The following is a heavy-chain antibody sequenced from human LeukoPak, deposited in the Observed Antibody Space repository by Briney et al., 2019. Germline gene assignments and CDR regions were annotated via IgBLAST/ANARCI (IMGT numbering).Heavy chain of an antibody. D-gene: IGHD3-10*01. J-gene: IGHJ4*02. Sequence: GGSLRLSCAASGFTFSNAWVSWVRQAPGKGLEWVGRIKSKTDGGTTDYAAPVKGRFTISRDDSKNTLYLQMNSLKTEDTAVYYCTTDLLWFGELYFDYWGQGTLFIVSS. CDR2: IKSKTDGGTT. V-gene: IGHV3-15*01. CDR3: TTDLLWFGELYFDY. CDR1: GFTFSNAW.